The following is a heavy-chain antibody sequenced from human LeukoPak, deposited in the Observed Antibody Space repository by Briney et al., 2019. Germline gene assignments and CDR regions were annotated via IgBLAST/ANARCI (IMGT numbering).Heavy chain of an antibody. CDR1: GYSFTSYR. CDR3: ATTSIVVVPAALAMTFDI. J-gene: IGHJ3*02. D-gene: IGHD2-2*01. CDR2: IYPGDSDT. Sequence: GESLKISCKGSGYSFTSYRIGWVRQMPGKGLEWMGIIYPGDSDTRYSPSFQGQVTISADKSISTAYLQWSSLKASDTAMYYCATTSIVVVPAALAMTFDIWGQGTMVTVSS. V-gene: IGHV5-51*01.